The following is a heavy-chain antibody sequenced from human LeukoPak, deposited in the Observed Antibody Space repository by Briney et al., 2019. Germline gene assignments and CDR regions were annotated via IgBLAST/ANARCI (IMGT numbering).Heavy chain of an antibody. V-gene: IGHV4-61*01. Sequence: SETLSLTCAVSGVSVNTGHYYWSWIRQPPGKGLEWIGNVYYSGSTHYSPSLKSRVTMSQDTSRNQFSLKLNSVTAADTAVYYCARGDRGNSYGSLLDYWGQGILVTVSS. D-gene: IGHD5-18*01. CDR1: GVSVNTGHYY. CDR2: VYYSGST. CDR3: ARGDRGNSYGSLLDY. J-gene: IGHJ4*02.